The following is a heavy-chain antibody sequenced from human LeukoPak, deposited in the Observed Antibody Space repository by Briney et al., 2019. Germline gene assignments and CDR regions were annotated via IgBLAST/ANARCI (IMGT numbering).Heavy chain of an antibody. V-gene: IGHV7-4-1*02. D-gene: IGHD6-13*01. J-gene: IGHJ4*02. CDR2: INTNTGNP. CDR1: GYTFTSCA. CDR3: ARNSDSSSWYVTWGIDY. Sequence: ASVKVSCKASGYTFTSCAMNWVRQAPGQGLEWMGWINTNTGNPTYAQGFTGRFVFSLDTSVSTAYLQISSVKAEDTAVYYCARNSDSSSWYVTWGIDYWGQGTLVTVSS.